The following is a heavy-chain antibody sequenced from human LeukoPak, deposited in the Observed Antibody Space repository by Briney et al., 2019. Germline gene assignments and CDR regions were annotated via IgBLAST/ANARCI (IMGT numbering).Heavy chain of an antibody. V-gene: IGHV3-33*06. J-gene: IGHJ5*02. D-gene: IGHD4-11*01. CDR3: AKDAQRGFDYSNSLEH. Sequence: GTSLRLSCEASGFTFSHFGMHWVRQAPGKGLEWVAVIWSDATNEYYADSVKGRFTISRDNFKRTVSLEMNRLRAEDTAVYYYAKDAQRGFDYSNSLEHWGQGSLVIVSS. CDR2: IWSDATNE. CDR1: GFTFSHFG.